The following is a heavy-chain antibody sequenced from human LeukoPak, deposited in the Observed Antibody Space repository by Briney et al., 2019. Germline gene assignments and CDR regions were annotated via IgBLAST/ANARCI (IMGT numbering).Heavy chain of an antibody. V-gene: IGHV3-21*01. CDR2: ISSSSSYI. D-gene: IGHD3-22*01. CDR1: VCTFISYI. CDR3: QSGGYYDSSGYYQIDY. Sequence: GGSVRLSCAASVCTFISYIMNWVRQAPGKGLDWVSAISSSSSYIYYADSVKGRFTISRHNAKNSLYLQMNNLRAEDTAVYDCQSGGYYDSSGYYQIDYWGQGTMVTVSS. J-gene: IGHJ4*02.